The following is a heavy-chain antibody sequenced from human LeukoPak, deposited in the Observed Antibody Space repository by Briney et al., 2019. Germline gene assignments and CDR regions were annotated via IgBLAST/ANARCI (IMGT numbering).Heavy chain of an antibody. V-gene: IGHV1-46*01. J-gene: IGHJ6*02. CDR1: GYTFSRYC. D-gene: IGHD6-19*01. CDR2: INTSGATT. Sequence: EASVKVSCTTSGYTFSRYCIHWVRQAPGQGHERMGIINTSGATTRYGQKFKGRLTATRDTSTSTVYMEMSSLNSEDTAVYYCARGLESSGWYGMDVWGQGTTIIVSS. CDR3: ARGLESSGWYGMDV.